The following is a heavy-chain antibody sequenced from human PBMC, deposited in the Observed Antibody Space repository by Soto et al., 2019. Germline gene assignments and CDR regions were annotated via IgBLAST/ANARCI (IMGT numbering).Heavy chain of an antibody. CDR1: GGSISSAEHY. V-gene: IGHV4-30-4*01. J-gene: IGHJ6*02. CDR3: ARGPDYHMDV. Sequence: SETLSLTCSVYGGSISSAEHYWSWIRQPPGKGLEWIGYIYYSGSTYDNPSLRRRITISIDTSKNQFSLKLSSMTAAGTAVYYCARGPDYHMDVWGQGTTVTVSS. CDR2: IYYSGST.